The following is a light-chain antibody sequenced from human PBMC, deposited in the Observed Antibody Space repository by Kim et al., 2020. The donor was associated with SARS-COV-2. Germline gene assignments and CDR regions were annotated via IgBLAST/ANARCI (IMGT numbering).Light chain of an antibody. Sequence: QAGLTQSPSVSKGLRETATLTCAGNSNNVGDHGAVWLQQYPGHPPKLLSHRNNDRHSGISERISASRSGNTASLTITGLRPEDEADYYCSAWDRTLSAWVFGGGTQLTVL. CDR2: RNN. CDR1: SNNVGDHG. J-gene: IGLJ3*02. CDR3: SAWDRTLSAWV. V-gene: IGLV10-54*01.